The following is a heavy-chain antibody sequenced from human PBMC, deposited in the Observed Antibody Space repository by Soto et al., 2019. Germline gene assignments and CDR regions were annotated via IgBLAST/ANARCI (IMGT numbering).Heavy chain of an antibody. J-gene: IGHJ5*02. CDR3: AKWDGYGDH. CDR2: ISIGGDKT. Sequence: EVQLLESGGDLIQPGGSLRLSCAASGFTFSSNSFTCVRQAPGKGLEYVSGISIGGDKTWHADSVKGRFTVSRDNSKNTVYLQMNSLRVDDTAVYYCAKWDGYGDHWGQGTLVTVSS. V-gene: IGHV3-23*01. CDR1: GFTFSSNS. D-gene: IGHD5-12*01.